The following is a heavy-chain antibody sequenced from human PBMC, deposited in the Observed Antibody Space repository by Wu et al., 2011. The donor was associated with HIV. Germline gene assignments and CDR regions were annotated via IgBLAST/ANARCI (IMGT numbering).Heavy chain of an antibody. J-gene: IGHJ6*02. CDR2: INPSGGST. Sequence: QVQLVQSGAEVKKPGASVKVSCKASGYTFTSYYMHWVRQAPGQGLEWMGIINPSGGSTSHAQKFQGRVTMTRDTSTSTVYMEVSSLRSEDTAVYYCARGGSVEGYCSSTKCYYGMDVWGQGDHGHRLL. D-gene: IGHD2-2*01. CDR1: GYTFTSYY. CDR3: ARGGSVEGYCSSTKCYYGMDV. V-gene: IGHV1-46*01.